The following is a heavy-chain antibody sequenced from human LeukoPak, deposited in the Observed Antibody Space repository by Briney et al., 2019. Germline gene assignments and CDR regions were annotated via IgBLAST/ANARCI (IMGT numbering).Heavy chain of an antibody. CDR3: ARGPRYCSSTSCPGHYYYYYGMDV. V-gene: IGHV4-34*01. CDR2: INHSGST. CDR1: GGSFSGYY. J-gene: IGHJ6*02. Sequence: PSETLSPTCAVYGGSFSGYYWSWIRQPPGKGLEWIGEINHSGSTNSNPSLKSRVTISVDTSKNQFSLKLSSVTAADTAVYYCARGPRYCSSTSCPGHYYYYYGMDVWGQGTTVTVSS. D-gene: IGHD2-2*01.